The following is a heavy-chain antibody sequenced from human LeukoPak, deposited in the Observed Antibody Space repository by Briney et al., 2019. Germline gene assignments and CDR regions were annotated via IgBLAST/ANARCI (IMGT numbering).Heavy chain of an antibody. Sequence: GGSLRLSCAASGFTFSSYAMSWVRQAPGKGLEWVSAISGSGGSTYYADSVKGRFTISRDNSKNTLYLQMNSLRAEDTAVYYCAKDPPDYYGSGSTFDYWGQGTLVTVSS. D-gene: IGHD3-10*01. J-gene: IGHJ4*02. CDR2: ISGSGGST. CDR3: AKDPPDYYGSGSTFDY. V-gene: IGHV3-23*01. CDR1: GFTFSSYA.